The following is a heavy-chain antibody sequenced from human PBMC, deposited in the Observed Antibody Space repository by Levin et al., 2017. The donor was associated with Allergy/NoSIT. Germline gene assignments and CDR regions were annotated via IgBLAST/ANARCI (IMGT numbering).Heavy chain of an antibody. Sequence: SETLSLTSTVSGDSVSSGGYCWSWVRQPPGTGLEWIGYIHDSGSTSYNPSLKSRVTISVDTSKNQFSVKLSSVTAADTAVYYCARGRKVSYVWGSYCSAFDYWGQGTLVTVSS. V-gene: IGHV4-61*08. CDR3: ARGRKVSYVWGSYCSAFDY. J-gene: IGHJ4*02. CDR2: IHDSGST. CDR1: GDSVSSGGYC. D-gene: IGHD3-16*02.